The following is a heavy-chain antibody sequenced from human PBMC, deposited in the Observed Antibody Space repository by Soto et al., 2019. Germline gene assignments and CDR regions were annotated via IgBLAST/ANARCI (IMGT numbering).Heavy chain of an antibody. Sequence: GGSLRLSCAASGFTFRDYVMHWVRQAPGKGLEWVANIKQDGSAKQYLDSVRGRFTISRDNSKNSVYLQMNSLRAEDTALYYCERDFYGGFSYGTGDNWGQGTLVTVYS. CDR3: ERDFYGGFSYGTGDN. J-gene: IGHJ4*02. V-gene: IGHV3-7*01. D-gene: IGHD2-15*01. CDR1: GFTFRDYV. CDR2: IKQDGSAK.